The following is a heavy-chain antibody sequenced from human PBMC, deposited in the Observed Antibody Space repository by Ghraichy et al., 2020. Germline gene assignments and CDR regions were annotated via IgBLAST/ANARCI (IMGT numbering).Heavy chain of an antibody. V-gene: IGHV4-30-2*01. CDR3: AILASSSVDV. CDR1: GGSIDSGPYS. J-gene: IGHJ6*02. D-gene: IGHD3-3*01. Sequence: SETLSLTCSVSGGSIDSGPYSWTWIRQTPGKALEWIGYIFHSGSAYYNPSFDSRVTISIDRSRNKFSLELTSATVADTAVYYCAILASSSVDVWGPGITVTVSS. CDR2: IFHSGSA.